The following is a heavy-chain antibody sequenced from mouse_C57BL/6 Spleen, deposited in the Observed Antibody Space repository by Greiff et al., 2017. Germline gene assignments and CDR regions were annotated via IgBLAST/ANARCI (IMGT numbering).Heavy chain of an antibody. CDR2: INPNNGGT. V-gene: IGHV1-22*01. CDR3: ARRYYGSSYRGYFDV. J-gene: IGHJ1*03. Sequence: EVKLMESGPELVKPGASVKMSCKASGYTFTDYNMHWVKQSHGKSLEWIGYINPNNGGTSYNQKFKGKATLTVNKSSSTAYMELRSLTSEDSAVYYCARRYYGSSYRGYFDVWGTGTTVTVSS. CDR1: GYTFTDYN. D-gene: IGHD1-1*01.